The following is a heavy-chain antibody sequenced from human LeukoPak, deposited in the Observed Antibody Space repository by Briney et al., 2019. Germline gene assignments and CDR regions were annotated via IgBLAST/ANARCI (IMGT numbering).Heavy chain of an antibody. J-gene: IGHJ4*02. D-gene: IGHD6-19*01. CDR3: ARNGASGWSYYFDY. V-gene: IGHV3-23*01. CDR2: ISGSGDNT. CDR1: GFTFSSYA. Sequence: PGGSLRLSCAASGFTFSSYAMSWVRQVPGKGLEWVSVISGSGDNTYYADSVKGRFTISRDNSKNMLYLQMNSLRAEDTAVYYCARNGASGWSYYFDYWGQGTLVTVSS.